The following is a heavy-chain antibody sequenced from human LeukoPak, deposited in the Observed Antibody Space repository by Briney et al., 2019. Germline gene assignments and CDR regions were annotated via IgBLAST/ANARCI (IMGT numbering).Heavy chain of an antibody. J-gene: IGHJ2*01. CDR2: IYYSGST. CDR3: ARVYYSSSYDYWYFDL. D-gene: IGHD6-13*01. V-gene: IGHV4-39*07. Sequence: SETLSLTCTVSGGSISSSHYYWDWIRQPPGKGLEWIGNIYYSGSTYYNPSLKSRVTISVDTSKNQFSLKLSSVTAADTAVYYCARVYYSSSYDYWYFDLWGRGTLVTVSS. CDR1: GGSISSSHYY.